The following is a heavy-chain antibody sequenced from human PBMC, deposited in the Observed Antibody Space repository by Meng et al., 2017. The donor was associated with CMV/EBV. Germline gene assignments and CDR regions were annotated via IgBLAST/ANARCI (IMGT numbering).Heavy chain of an antibody. D-gene: IGHD3-22*01. CDR1: GGTFSSYA. J-gene: IGHJ4*02. CDR3: ARGYWDSSGYYQHFDY. Sequence: SVKVSCKASGGTFSSYAISWVRQAPGQGLEWMGGIIPIFGTANYAQKFQGRVTITTDESTSTAYMGLSSLRSEDTAVYYCARGYWDSSGYYQHFDYWGQGTLVTVSS. CDR2: IIPIFGTA. V-gene: IGHV1-69*05.